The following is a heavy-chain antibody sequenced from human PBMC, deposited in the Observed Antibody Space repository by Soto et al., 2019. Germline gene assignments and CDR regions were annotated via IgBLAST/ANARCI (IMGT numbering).Heavy chain of an antibody. CDR3: ARLPLYYYDSSGYYQRSPYYYYYGMDV. D-gene: IGHD3-22*01. Sequence: GASVKVSCKASGGTFSSYAISWVRQAPGQGLEWMGGIIPIFGTANYAQKFQGRVTITADESTSTAYMELSSLRSEDTAVYYCARLPLYYYDSSGYYQRSPYYYYYGMDVWGQGTTVTVSS. V-gene: IGHV1-69*13. CDR2: IIPIFGTA. CDR1: GGTFSSYA. J-gene: IGHJ6*02.